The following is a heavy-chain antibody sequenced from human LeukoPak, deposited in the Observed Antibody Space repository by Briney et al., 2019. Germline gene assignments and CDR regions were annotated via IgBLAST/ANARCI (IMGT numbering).Heavy chain of an antibody. D-gene: IGHD1-1*01. Sequence: SETLSLTCTVSGGSISSYYWSWIRQPPGKGLEWIGYIYDSGSTNYNPSLKSRVTISVDTSKNQFSLKLSSVTAADTAVYYCARVGGTNYYYYGMDVWGQGTTVTVSS. V-gene: IGHV4-59*01. CDR1: GGSISSYY. CDR2: IYDSGST. J-gene: IGHJ6*02. CDR3: ARVGGTNYYYYGMDV.